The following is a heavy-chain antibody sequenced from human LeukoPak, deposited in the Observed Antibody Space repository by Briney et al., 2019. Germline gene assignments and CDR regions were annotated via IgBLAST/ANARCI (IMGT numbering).Heavy chain of an antibody. J-gene: IGHJ4*02. D-gene: IGHD3-22*01. CDR1: GGSVSSGSYY. Sequence: SETLSLTCTVSGGSVSSGSYYWSWIRQPPGKGLEWIGYIYYSGSTNCNPSLKSRVTISVDTSKNQFSLRLSSVTAADTAVYYCATTYYYDSSGYYYHPPYFDYWGQGTLVTVSS. CDR2: IYYSGST. CDR3: ATTYYYDSSGYYYHPPYFDY. V-gene: IGHV4-61*01.